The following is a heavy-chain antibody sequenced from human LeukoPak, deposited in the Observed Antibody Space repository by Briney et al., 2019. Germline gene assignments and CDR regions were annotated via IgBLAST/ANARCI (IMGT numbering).Heavy chain of an antibody. J-gene: IGHJ4*02. Sequence: KPPQTLSPICSVSGGSISSYYWSWIRKHPGNGLEWIGYIYYSGSTKYNPSLKSRVTISVDASKTQFCLKLNSVTAADTAVYYCARGSRELYYFDYWGQGTLVTVSS. CDR3: ARGSRELYYFDY. CDR1: GGSISSYY. D-gene: IGHD1-7*01. CDR2: IYYSGST. V-gene: IGHV4-59*01.